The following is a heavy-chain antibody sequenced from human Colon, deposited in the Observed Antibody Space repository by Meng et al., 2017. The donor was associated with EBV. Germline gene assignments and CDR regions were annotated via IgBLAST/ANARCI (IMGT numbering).Heavy chain of an antibody. CDR2: IYYSGNT. CDR3: ARVSSGWDYFDY. CDR1: GGSVSSGGYS. D-gene: IGHD6-19*01. V-gene: IGHV4-31*03. Sequence: PAPVPVLVTPSQALSLTFTVSGGSVSSGGYSWTWIRPHPGKGLEWFGHIYYSGNTFYNPSLKRRVIISIDTSKNQFSLNLRSVTAADTAVYYCARVSSGWDYFDYWGQGTLVTVSS. J-gene: IGHJ4*02.